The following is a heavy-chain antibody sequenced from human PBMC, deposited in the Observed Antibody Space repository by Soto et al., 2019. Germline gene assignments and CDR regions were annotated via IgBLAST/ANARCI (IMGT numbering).Heavy chain of an antibody. Sequence: ASVKVSCKASGYTFTSYAMHWVRQAPGQRLEWMGWINAGNGNTKYSQKFQGRVTITRDTSASTAYMELSSLRSEDTAVYYCARSYTYYDFWSGLGQYFDYWGQGTLVTVSS. D-gene: IGHD3-3*01. CDR3: ARSYTYYDFWSGLGQYFDY. CDR1: GYTFTSYA. J-gene: IGHJ4*02. V-gene: IGHV1-3*01. CDR2: INAGNGNT.